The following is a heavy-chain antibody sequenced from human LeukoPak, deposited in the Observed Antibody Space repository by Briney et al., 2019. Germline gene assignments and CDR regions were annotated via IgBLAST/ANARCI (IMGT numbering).Heavy chain of an antibody. CDR3: ARDQELYSSSSCFDY. V-gene: IGHV1-46*01. CDR2: INPSGGST. Sequence: ASVKVSCKASGYTFTSYYMHWVRQAPGQGLEWMGIINPSGGSTSYAQKFQGRVTMTRDTSTSTVYMELSSLRSDDTAVYYCARDQELYSSSSCFDYWGQGTLVTVSS. J-gene: IGHJ4*02. D-gene: IGHD6-6*01. CDR1: GYTFTSYY.